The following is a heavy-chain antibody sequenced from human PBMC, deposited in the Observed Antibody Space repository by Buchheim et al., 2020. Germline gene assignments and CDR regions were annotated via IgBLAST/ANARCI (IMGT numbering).Heavy chain of an antibody. J-gene: IGHJ4*02. D-gene: IGHD6-19*01. Sequence: QVQLVESGGGVVQPGRSLRLSCAASGFTFSSYAMHWVRQAPGKGLEWVTFISNDGNNKYYTDSMKGRFAISRDNSKNTLSLQMDSLRSEDTAVYYCARDRFGYSNGDQIDFWGQGTL. V-gene: IGHV3-30*09. CDR2: ISNDGNNK. CDR1: GFTFSSYA. CDR3: ARDRFGYSNGDQIDF.